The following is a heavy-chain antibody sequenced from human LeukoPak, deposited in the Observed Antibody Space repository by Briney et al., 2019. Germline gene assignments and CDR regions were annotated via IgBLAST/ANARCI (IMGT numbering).Heavy chain of an antibody. D-gene: IGHD3-3*01. CDR1: GGSISGYY. CDR2: IYYSGST. V-gene: IGHV4-59*01. CDR3: ARKRWSGYGPFDY. J-gene: IGHJ4*02. Sequence: SETLSLTCTVSGGSISGYYWSWIRQPPGKGLEWIGYIYYSGSTNYNPSLKSRVTISVDTSKNQFSLKLSSVTAADTAVYYCARKRWSGYGPFDYWGQGTLVTVSS.